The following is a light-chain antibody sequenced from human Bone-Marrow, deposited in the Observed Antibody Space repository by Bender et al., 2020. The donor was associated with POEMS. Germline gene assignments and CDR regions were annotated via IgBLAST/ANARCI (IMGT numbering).Light chain of an antibody. CDR2: SNN. V-gene: IGLV1-44*01. CDR3: SSLDVSLNCWV. J-gene: IGLJ3*02. Sequence: NAANWYQHVPGTATKLIIYSNNQRPSGVLDRFSASPPGTSASLAISGLHSYDEADYYCSSLDVSLNCWVFGGGTKLTVL.